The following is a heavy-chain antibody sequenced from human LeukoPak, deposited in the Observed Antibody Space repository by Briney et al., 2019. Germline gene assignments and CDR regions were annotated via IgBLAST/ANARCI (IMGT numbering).Heavy chain of an antibody. V-gene: IGHV1-2*06. CDR1: GYTFTGYY. CDR3: AREGTAMGPRNYFDY. Sequence: ASVKVSCTASGYTFTGYYMHWVRQAPGQGLEWMGRINPNSGGTNYAQKFQGGVTTTRDTSISTAYMELSRLRSDDTAVYYCAREGTAMGPRNYFDYWGQGTLVTVSS. J-gene: IGHJ4*02. CDR2: INPNSGGT. D-gene: IGHD5-18*01.